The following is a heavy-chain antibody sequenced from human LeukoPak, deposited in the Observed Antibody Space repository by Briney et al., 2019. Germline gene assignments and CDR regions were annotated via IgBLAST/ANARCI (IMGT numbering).Heavy chain of an antibody. J-gene: IGHJ4*02. Sequence: KASEALSLTCTVSRGSISSSSYYWGWIRQPPGKGLEWIESIYYSGSTYYNPSLKSRVTISVDTSKNQFSLKLSSVTAADTAVYYCARLVGYCSSPSCYVDYWGQGTLVTLSS. CDR2: IYYSGST. CDR1: RGSISSSSYY. D-gene: IGHD2-2*01. V-gene: IGHV4-39*01. CDR3: ARLVGYCSSPSCYVDY.